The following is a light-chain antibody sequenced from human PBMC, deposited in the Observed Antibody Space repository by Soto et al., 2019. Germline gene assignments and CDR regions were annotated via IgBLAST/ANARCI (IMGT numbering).Light chain of an antibody. CDR3: SSYGGSNNVV. CDR2: EVS. CDR1: SSDVGGYSY. V-gene: IGLV2-8*01. Sequence: QSAMTQPPSASGSPGQSVSISCTGASSDVGGYSYVSWYQQHPGKAPKLMIYEVSKRPSGVPDRCSGSKSGNTASLTVSGLQVEDEADYYCSSYGGSNNVVFGGGTKLTVL. J-gene: IGLJ2*01.